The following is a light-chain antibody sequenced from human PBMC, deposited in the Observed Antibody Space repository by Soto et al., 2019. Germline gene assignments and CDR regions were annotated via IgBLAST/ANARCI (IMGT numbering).Light chain of an antibody. Sequence: ETVLTQSPGTVSLSPGERATLSCTTSQSVRSNYLAWYQQKPGQAPRLLIYGVFNRATGIPVRFSGSGSGTDFTLTISGLEPDDSAIYYCQHYDGSPRTFGLWTKVEI. CDR3: QHYDGSPRT. V-gene: IGKV3-20*01. J-gene: IGKJ2*01. CDR2: GVF. CDR1: QSVRSNY.